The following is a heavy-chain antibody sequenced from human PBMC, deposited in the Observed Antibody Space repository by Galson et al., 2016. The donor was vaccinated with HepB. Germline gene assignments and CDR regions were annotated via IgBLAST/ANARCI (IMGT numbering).Heavy chain of an antibody. CDR2: IAPDGSET. CDR1: GLSFSGYW. CDR3: VRDVDSWRH. Sequence: SLRLSCAASGLSFSGYWMAWVRQAPGKGLEWVANIAPDGSETNYVDSVKGRFTISRDNGKKSLYLQMSSLRAEDTAVYYCVRDVDSWRHWGQGTLVTVS. J-gene: IGHJ4*02. D-gene: IGHD3-3*01. V-gene: IGHV3-7*03.